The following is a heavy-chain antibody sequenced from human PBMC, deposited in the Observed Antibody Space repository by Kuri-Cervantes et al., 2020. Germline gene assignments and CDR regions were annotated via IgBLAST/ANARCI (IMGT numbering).Heavy chain of an antibody. CDR3: ARRTDYNWNDAHYDY. J-gene: IGHJ4*02. CDR1: GGSFSGSY. CDR2: INHSGST. Sequence: SQTLSLTCAVYGGSFSGSYWSWIRQPPGKGLEWIGEINHSGSTNYNPSLKSRVTISVDTSKNQFSLKMSSVTAADTAMYYCARRTDYNWNDAHYDYWGQGTLVTVSS. D-gene: IGHD1-1*01. V-gene: IGHV4-34*01.